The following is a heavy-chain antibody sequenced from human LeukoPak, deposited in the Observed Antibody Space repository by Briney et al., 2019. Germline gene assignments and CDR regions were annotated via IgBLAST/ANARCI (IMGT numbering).Heavy chain of an antibody. D-gene: IGHD3-16*02. V-gene: IGHV3-23*01. J-gene: IGHJ4*02. Sequence: GGSLRLSCAASGFTFSSYAMSWVRQAPGKGLEWVSAISGSGGSAYYADSVKGRFTISRGNSKNTLYLQMNSLRAEDTAEYYCAKDITGTIMITFGGVIGDLFDYWGQGTLATVSS. CDR2: ISGSGGSA. CDR3: AKDITGTIMITFGGVIGDLFDY. CDR1: GFTFSSYA.